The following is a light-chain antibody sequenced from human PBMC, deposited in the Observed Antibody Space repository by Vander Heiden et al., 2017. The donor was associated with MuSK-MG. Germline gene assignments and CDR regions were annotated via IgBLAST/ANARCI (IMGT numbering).Light chain of an antibody. CDR2: GAS. J-gene: IGKJ1*01. CDR1: QSVSSSY. CDR3: QYYGSSPWT. Sequence: EIVLTHSPATLSLSPGERATPSCRASQSVSSSYLAWYQQKPGQAPRLLIYGASTRATGIPDRFSGSGSGTDFTLTISRLEPEDFAVFYCQYYGSSPWTFGQGTKVEIK. V-gene: IGKV3-20*01.